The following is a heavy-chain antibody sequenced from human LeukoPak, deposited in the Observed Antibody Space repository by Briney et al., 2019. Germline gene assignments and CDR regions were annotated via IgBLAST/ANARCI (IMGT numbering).Heavy chain of an antibody. V-gene: IGHV3-23*01. CDR2: IVGSGGST. CDR1: GFTFNSYA. D-gene: IGHD6-19*01. Sequence: GGSLRLSCAASGFTFNSYAMYWVRQAPGKGLEWVSGIVGSGGSTYYAESVRGRFTISRDNSKNTVYMQMNSLRDEDTAVYYCAKTTIGYSSGRFPGWPVDYWGQGTTVTVSS. J-gene: IGHJ4*03. CDR3: AKTTIGYSSGRFPGWPVDY.